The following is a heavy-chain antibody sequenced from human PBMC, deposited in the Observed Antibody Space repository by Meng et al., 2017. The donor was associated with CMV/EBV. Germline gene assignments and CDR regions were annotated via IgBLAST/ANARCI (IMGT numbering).Heavy chain of an antibody. CDR1: GYTFTGYY. J-gene: IGHJ6*02. Sequence: ASVKVSCKASGYTFTGYYMHWVRQAPGQGLEWMGWINPNSGGTNYAQKFQGRVTMTRDTSISTAYMELSRLRSDDTAVYYCAREKPLYYDYVWGSYRFHQGYYYYGMDVWGQGTTVTVSS. CDR2: INPNSGGT. D-gene: IGHD3-16*02. V-gene: IGHV1-2*02. CDR3: AREKPLYYDYVWGSYRFHQGYYYYGMDV.